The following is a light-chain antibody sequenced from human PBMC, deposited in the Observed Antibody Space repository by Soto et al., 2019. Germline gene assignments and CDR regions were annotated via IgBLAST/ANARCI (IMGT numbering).Light chain of an antibody. CDR1: SSDVGAYKY. Sequence: ALTQPPSASGSPGQSVTISCTGTSSDVGAYKYVSWYQHHPGKAPKLMISEVSRRPSGVPDRFSGSKYGNTASLTVSGLQAEDEAEYFCSSYAGGNLYVFGTGTKLTVL. J-gene: IGLJ1*01. V-gene: IGLV2-8*01. CDR3: SSYAGGNLYV. CDR2: EVS.